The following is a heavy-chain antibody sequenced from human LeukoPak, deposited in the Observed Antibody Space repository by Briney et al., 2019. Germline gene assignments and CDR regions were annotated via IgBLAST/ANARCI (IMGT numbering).Heavy chain of an antibody. CDR3: ARFGSVDTAMFFDY. J-gene: IGHJ4*02. V-gene: IGHV4-39*01. CDR1: GGSISSSSYY. CDR2: IYYSGST. Sequence: SETLSLTCTVSGGSISSSSYYWGWIRRPPGKGLEWIGSIYYSGSTYYNPSLKSRVTISVDTSKNQFSLKLSSVTAADTAVYYCARFGSVDTAMFFDYWGQGTLVTVSS. D-gene: IGHD5-18*01.